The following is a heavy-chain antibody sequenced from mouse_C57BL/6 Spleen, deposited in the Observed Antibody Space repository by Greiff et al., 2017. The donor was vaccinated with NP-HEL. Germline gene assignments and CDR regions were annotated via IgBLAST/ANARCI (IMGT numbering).Heavy chain of an antibody. CDR1: GYAFSSYW. V-gene: IGHV1-80*01. D-gene: IGHD3-2*02. CDR2: IYPGDGDT. CDR3: AIDSSGVFAY. J-gene: IGHJ3*01. Sequence: LQQSGASVKISCKASGYAFSSYWMNWVKQRPGKGLEWIGQIYPGDGDTNYNGKFKGKATLTADKSSSTAYMQLSSLTSEDSAVYFCAIDSSGVFAYWGQGTLVTVSA.